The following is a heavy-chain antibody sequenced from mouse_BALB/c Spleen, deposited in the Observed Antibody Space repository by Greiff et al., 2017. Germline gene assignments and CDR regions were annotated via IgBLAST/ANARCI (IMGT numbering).Heavy chain of an antibody. J-gene: IGHJ4*01. CDR3: NAFYYGNYSYAMDY. CDR2: IDPENGDT. D-gene: IGHD2-1*01. V-gene: IGHV14-4*02. CDR1: GFNIKDYY. Sequence: EVKLQQSGAELVRSGASVKLSCTASGFNIKDYYMHWVKQRPEQGLEWIGWIDPENGDTEYAPKFQGKATMTADTSSNTAYLQLSSLTSEDTAVYYCNAFYYGNYSYAMDYWGQGTSVTVSS.